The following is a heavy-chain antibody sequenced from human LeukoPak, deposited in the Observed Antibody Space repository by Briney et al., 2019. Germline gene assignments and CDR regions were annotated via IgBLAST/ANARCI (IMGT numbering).Heavy chain of an antibody. CDR3: ARDVGTSGWHTFDY. CDR2: TYYRSKGYS. CDR1: GESVSSKNGA. D-gene: IGHD6-19*01. V-gene: IGHV6-1*01. Sequence: SQTLSLTRAISGESVSSKNGAWNWIRQSPSRGLEWLGRTYYRSKGYSDYAVSMNGRITINPDTSKNQFSLQLNSVTPDDTAVYYCARDVGTSGWHTFDYWGQGTLVTVSS. J-gene: IGHJ4*02.